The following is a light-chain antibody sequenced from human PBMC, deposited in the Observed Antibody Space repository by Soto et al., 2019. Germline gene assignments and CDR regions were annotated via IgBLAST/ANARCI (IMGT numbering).Light chain of an antibody. V-gene: IGKV3-20*01. CDR2: GAS. J-gene: IGKJ5*01. CDR3: QNYGSSPQIT. CDR1: QSVSSSS. Sequence: EIVLPQSPGPLSLSPGERATLSCRASQSVSSSSLAWYQQKPGQAPRLRIYGASSRATGIPDRFSRSGSGTDFTLTIRRLEPEDFAVYYCQNYGSSPQITFGKVTRLEIK.